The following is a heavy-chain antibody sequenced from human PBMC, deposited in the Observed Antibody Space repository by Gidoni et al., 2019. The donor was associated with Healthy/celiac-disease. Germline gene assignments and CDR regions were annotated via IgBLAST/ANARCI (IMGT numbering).Heavy chain of an antibody. CDR1: GFTFSSYA. CDR2: ISYDGSNK. CDR3: ARSIAAAGNFDY. V-gene: IGHV3-30-3*01. J-gene: IGHJ4*02. D-gene: IGHD6-13*01. Sequence: QVQLVESGGGVVQPGRSLRLSCAASGFTFSSYAMHWVRQAPGKGLGWVAVISYDGSNKYYADSVKGRFTISRDNSKNTLYLQMNSLRAEDTAVYYCARSIAAAGNFDYWGQGTLVTVSS.